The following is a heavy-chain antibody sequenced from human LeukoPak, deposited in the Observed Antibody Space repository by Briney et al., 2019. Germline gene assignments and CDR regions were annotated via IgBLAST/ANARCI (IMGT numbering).Heavy chain of an antibody. J-gene: IGHJ6*04. V-gene: IGHV3-48*03. D-gene: IGHD3-10*01. CDR1: GFTFSSYE. Sequence: PGGSLRLSCAASGFTFSSYEMNWVRQAPGKGLEWVSYISSSGSTIYYADSVKGRFTISRDNAKNSLYLQMNSLRAEDTAVYYCARDWFGELSPDYYGMAVWGKGTTVTVSS. CDR3: ARDWFGELSPDYYGMAV. CDR2: ISSSGSTI.